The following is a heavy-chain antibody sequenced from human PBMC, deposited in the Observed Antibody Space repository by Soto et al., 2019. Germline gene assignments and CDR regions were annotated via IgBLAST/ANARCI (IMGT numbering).Heavy chain of an antibody. CDR1: GFTFIGYA. J-gene: IGHJ4*02. D-gene: IGHD4-17*01. CDR3: ARDGVYSDSSH. V-gene: IGHV3-30-3*01. CDR2: ISYDASNK. Sequence: QVQLVESGGGVVQPGRSLRLSCAASGFTFIGYALHWVRQAPGKGLEWVALISYDASNKYYDDSVRGRFTISRDNSKNTLYVQMNSLRPEDTAVYYCARDGVYSDSSHWGQGNLGNGSS.